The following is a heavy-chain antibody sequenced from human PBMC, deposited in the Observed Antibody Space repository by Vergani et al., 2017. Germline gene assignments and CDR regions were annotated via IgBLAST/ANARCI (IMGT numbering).Heavy chain of an antibody. D-gene: IGHD2/OR15-2a*01. CDR1: GFKFSDHY. J-gene: IGHJ6*02. CDR3: AKNPVRSTPRHYYAMDV. Sequence: LEESGGGSVKPGGSLRLSCAASGFKFSDHYMSWIRQAPGKGLEWVSHISPGASTVSYTDSVTGRFTVSRDNNNNSLTLDMTTLRVEDTAVYYCAKNPVRSTPRHYYAMDVWGQGTTVTVSS. V-gene: IGHV3-11*04. CDR2: ISPGASTV.